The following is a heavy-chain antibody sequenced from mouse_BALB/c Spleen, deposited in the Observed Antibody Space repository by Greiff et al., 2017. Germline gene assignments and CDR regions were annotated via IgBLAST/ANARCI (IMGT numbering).Heavy chain of an antibody. CDR2: IWAGGST. J-gene: IGHJ1*01. CDR3: ARDRVTGYFDV. Sequence: VKVVESGPGLVAPSQSLSITCTVSGFSLTSYGVHWVRQPPGKGLEWLGVIWAGGSTDYNSALMSRLSISKDNSKSQVFLKMNSLQTDDTAMYYCARDRVTGYFDVWGAGTTVTVSS. V-gene: IGHV2-9*02. D-gene: IGHD2-2*01. CDR1: GFSLTSYG.